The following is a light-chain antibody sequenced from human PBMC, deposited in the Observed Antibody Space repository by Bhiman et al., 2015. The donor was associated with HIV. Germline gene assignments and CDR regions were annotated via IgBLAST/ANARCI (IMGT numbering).Light chain of an antibody. CDR1: KLGDKY. Sequence: SYELTQPPSVSVSPGQTASITCSGDKLGDKYACWYQQKPGQSPVLVIYQDTKRPSGIPERFSGSNSGDTATLIINGAQAIDDGDYYCQAWDSGTVIFGGGTKLTVL. V-gene: IGLV3-1*01. CDR3: QAWDSGTVI. J-gene: IGLJ2*01. CDR2: QDT.